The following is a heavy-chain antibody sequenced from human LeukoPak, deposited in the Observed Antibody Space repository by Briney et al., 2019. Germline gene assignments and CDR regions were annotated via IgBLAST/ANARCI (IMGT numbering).Heavy chain of an antibody. CDR3: ARRVWGTNRYTDC. CDR2: IYAGGNT. CDR1: GFTVSTSY. Sequence: TGGSLRLSCAASGFTVSTSYMSWVRQAPGKGLEWVSIIYAGGNTYYADSVKGRFTISRDNSKNTLYLQMNSLRAEDTAVYYCARRVWGTNRYTDCWGQGTLVTVSS. V-gene: IGHV3-53*01. J-gene: IGHJ4*02. D-gene: IGHD3-16*02.